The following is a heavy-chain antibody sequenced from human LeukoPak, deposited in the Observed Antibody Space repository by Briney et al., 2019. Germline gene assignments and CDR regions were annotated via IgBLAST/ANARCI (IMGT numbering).Heavy chain of an antibody. CDR1: GVSISSYY. Sequence: PSETLSLTCTVSGVSISSYYWSWIRQPPGKGLEWIGYIYYSGSTNYNPSLKSRVTISVDTSKNQFSLKLSSVTAADTAVYYCAGSGGTHYYYYYMDVWGKGTTVTISS. J-gene: IGHJ6*03. D-gene: IGHD2-15*01. CDR2: IYYSGST. V-gene: IGHV4-59*01. CDR3: AGSGGTHYYYYYMDV.